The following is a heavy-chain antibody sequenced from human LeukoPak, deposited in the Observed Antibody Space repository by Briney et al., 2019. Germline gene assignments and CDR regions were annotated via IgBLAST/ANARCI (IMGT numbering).Heavy chain of an antibody. CDR2: IYDSGGT. Sequence: SETLSLTCSVSGGSIGSSSNDYWTWIRQPPGKGLEWIRYIYDSGGTKYNPSLQSRGTISVDTSKNQFSLKLSSVTAADTAVYYCARTYGSSGLGFFDLWGRGTLVTVSS. CDR3: ARTYGSSGLGFFDL. J-gene: IGHJ2*01. V-gene: IGHV4-61*05. D-gene: IGHD6-13*01. CDR1: GGSIGSSSNDY.